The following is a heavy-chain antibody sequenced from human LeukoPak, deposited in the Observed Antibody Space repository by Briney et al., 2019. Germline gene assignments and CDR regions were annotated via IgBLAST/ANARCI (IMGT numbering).Heavy chain of an antibody. V-gene: IGHV3-74*01. J-gene: IGHJ2*01. D-gene: IGHD2/OR15-2a*01. CDR2: IKYDESIT. Sequence: GGSLRLSCAASGFTFSNYWMYWVRQAPGKGLVWVARIKYDESITRHADSVKGRFTISRDNAKNSLVLQMNSLRVEDTAVYYCATEYCTDKGNFDLWGRGALVTVSS. CDR1: GFTFSNYW. CDR3: ATEYCTDKGNFDL.